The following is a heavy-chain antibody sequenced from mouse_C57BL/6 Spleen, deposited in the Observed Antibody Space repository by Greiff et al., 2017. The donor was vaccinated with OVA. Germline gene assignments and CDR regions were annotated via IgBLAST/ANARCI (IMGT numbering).Heavy chain of an antibody. J-gene: IGHJ4*01. CDR3: ARGLRGNPDY. Sequence: EVKLMESGGGLVKPGGSLKLSCAASGFTFSDYGMHWVRQAPEKGLEWVAYISSGSSTIYYADTVKGRFTISRDNAKNTLFLQMTSLRSEDTAMYYCARGLRGNPDYWGQGTSVTVSS. CDR2: ISSGSSTI. V-gene: IGHV5-17*01. D-gene: IGHD2-4*01. CDR1: GFTFSDYG.